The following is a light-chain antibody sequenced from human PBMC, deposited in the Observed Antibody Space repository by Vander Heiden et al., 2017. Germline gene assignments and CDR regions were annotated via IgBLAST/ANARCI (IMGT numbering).Light chain of an antibody. CDR1: TGAVTSGHS. CDR3: LHSNKGARV. Sequence: QAVLTQEPSLTVSPGGTATLPCDSSTGAVTSGHSPPWSQQKSGQAPTALIYDTTNTHSSTPARVSSSLLAATVALTLSGVQAEDDSYYSSLHSNKGARVFGGGTKLTVL. J-gene: IGLJ3*02. V-gene: IGLV7-46*01. CDR2: DTT.